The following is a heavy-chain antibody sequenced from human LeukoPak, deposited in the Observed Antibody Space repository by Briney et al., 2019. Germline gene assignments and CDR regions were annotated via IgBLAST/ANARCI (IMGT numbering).Heavy chain of an antibody. CDR3: ARHCGTSCPGGMDV. D-gene: IGHD2-2*01. CDR2: INHSGST. V-gene: IGHV4-34*01. CDR1: GGSFSGYY. Sequence: SETLSLTCAVYGGSFSGYYWSWIRQPPGKGLEWIGEINHSGSTNYNPSLKSRVTISVDTSKNQFSLKLSSVTAADTAVYYCARHCGTSCPGGMDVWGQGTTVTVSS. J-gene: IGHJ6*02.